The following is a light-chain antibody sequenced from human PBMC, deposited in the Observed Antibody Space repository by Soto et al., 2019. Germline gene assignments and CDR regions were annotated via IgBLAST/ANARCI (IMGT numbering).Light chain of an antibody. V-gene: IGKV3-15*01. CDR1: QSVGSN. J-gene: IGKJ1*01. CDR3: QQYYNWWT. Sequence: EVMLSLSPGTLSLYPGERATLSCRASQSVGSNLAWYQQKPGQAPRLLIYGASTRVTGIPARFSGSGSGTEFTLTISSLQSEDFAVYHCQQYYNWWTFGQGSMV. CDR2: GAS.